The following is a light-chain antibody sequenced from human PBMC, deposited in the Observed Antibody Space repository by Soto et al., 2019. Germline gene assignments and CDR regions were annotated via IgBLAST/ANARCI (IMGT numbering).Light chain of an antibody. CDR3: SSYAGNNNFGI. CDR1: SSNIGAGYD. V-gene: IGLV1-40*01. Sequence: QSVLTQPPSVSGAPGQRVTISCTGSSSNIGAGYDVHWYQQLPGSAPKLLIYVNTNRPSGVPDRFSGSKSGNTASLTVSGLQAEDEADYYCSSYAGNNNFGIFGTGTKLTVL. J-gene: IGLJ1*01. CDR2: VNT.